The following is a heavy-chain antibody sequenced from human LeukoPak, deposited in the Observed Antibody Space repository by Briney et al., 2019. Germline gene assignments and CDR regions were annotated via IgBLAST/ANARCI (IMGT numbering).Heavy chain of an antibody. J-gene: IGHJ4*02. Sequence: GESLKISCKGSGYSFTSYWIAWVRQMPGKSLEWMGIIYPSDSDATYSPSFQGQVTISADKSISTAYLQWSSLKASDTAMYYCARQYLAKSAIDYWGQGTLVTVSS. CDR2: IYPSDSDA. CDR1: GYSFTSYW. V-gene: IGHV5-51*01. CDR3: ARQYLAKSAIDY. D-gene: IGHD5-18*01.